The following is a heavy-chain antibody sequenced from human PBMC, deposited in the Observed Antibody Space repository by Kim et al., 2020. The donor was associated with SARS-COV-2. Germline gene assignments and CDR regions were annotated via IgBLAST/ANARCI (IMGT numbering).Heavy chain of an antibody. V-gene: IGHV4-39*01. CDR2: IYYSGST. Sequence: SETLSLTCTVSGGSISSSSYYWGWIRQPPGKGLEWIGSIYYSGSTYYNPSLKSRVTISVDTSKNQFSLKLSSVTATDTAVYYCARQERGYYYGSGTEGGWFDPWGQGTLGTVSS. D-gene: IGHD3-10*01. J-gene: IGHJ5*02. CDR1: GGSISSSSYY. CDR3: ARQERGYYYGSGTEGGWFDP.